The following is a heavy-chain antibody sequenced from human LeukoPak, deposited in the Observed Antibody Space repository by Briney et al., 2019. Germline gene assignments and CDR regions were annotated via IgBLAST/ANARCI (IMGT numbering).Heavy chain of an antibody. D-gene: IGHD6-19*01. J-gene: IGHJ4*02. CDR1: GYTFTSYG. Sequence: ASVKVSCKASGYTFTSYGISWVRQAPGQGLEWMGWISAYNGNTNYAQKLQGRVTMTTDTSTSTAYIELRSLRSDDTAVYYCARADISQYSSGWYHADYWGQGTLVTVSS. CDR2: ISAYNGNT. CDR3: ARADISQYSSGWYHADY. V-gene: IGHV1-18*01.